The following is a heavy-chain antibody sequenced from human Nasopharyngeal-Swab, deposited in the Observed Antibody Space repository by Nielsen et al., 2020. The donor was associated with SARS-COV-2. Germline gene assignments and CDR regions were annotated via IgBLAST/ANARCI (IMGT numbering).Heavy chain of an antibody. Sequence: SESLSLTCAVDGESFSGYYWSWIRQPPGKGLEWIGEINHSGSTNYNPSLKSRVTISVDTSKNQFSLKLSSVTAADTAVYYCASIAARSGFGMDVWGQGTPVTVSS. CDR2: INHSGST. D-gene: IGHD6-6*01. J-gene: IGHJ6*02. CDR1: GESFSGYY. V-gene: IGHV4-34*01. CDR3: ASIAARSGFGMDV.